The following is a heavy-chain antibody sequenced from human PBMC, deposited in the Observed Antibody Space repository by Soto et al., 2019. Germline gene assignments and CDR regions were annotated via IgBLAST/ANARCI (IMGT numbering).Heavy chain of an antibody. D-gene: IGHD1-20*01. CDR2: IYYSGST. J-gene: IGHJ6*02. V-gene: IGHV4-39*07. CDR1: GGSISSSSYY. Sequence: SETLSLTCTVSGGSISSSSYYWGWIRQPPGKGLEWIGSIYYSGSTYYNPSLKSRVTISVDRSKNQFSLKLSSVTAADTAVYYCARYKSNYYYGMDVWGQGTTVTVSS. CDR3: ARYKSNYYYGMDV.